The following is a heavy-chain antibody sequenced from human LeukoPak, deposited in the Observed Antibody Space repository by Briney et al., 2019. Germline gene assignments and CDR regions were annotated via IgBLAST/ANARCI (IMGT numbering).Heavy chain of an antibody. J-gene: IGHJ5*02. V-gene: IGHV4-61*05. CDR2: IYYSGST. Sequence: PSETLSLTCSVSGGSINSNSFYWVWIRQPPGKGLEWIGYIYYSGSTNYNPSLKSRVTISVDTSKNQFSLKLSSVTAADTAVYYCARLNMVRGTNWFDPWGQGTLVTVSS. CDR1: GGSINSNSFY. D-gene: IGHD3-10*01. CDR3: ARLNMVRGTNWFDP.